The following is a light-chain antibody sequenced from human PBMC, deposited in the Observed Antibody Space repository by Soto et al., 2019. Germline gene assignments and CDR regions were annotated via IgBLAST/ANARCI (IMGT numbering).Light chain of an antibody. CDR3: QHYNSYSEA. V-gene: IGKV1-5*03. CDR1: QTISSW. CDR2: KAS. J-gene: IGKJ1*01. Sequence: DIQMTQAPSSLAEYGGDRVTITCRTSQTISSWLAWYQQKPGKAPKLLIYKASTLKSGVPSRFSGSGSGTEFTLTISSLQPDDFATYYCQHYNSYSEAFGQGTKVDIK.